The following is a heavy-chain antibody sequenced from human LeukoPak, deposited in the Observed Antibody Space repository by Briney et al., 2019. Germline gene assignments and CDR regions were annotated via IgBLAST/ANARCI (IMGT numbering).Heavy chain of an antibody. CDR3: AKTEPYGSGSYCPGY. CDR1: GFTFSDYY. CDR2: ISSSSSYT. D-gene: IGHD3-10*01. J-gene: IGHJ4*02. V-gene: IGHV3-11*06. Sequence: GGSLRLSCAASGFTFSDYYMSWIRQAPGKGLEWVSYISSSSSYTNYADSVKGRFTISRDNTKNSVYLQMNSLRAEDTAVYYCAKTEPYGSGSYCPGYWGQGTLVTVSS.